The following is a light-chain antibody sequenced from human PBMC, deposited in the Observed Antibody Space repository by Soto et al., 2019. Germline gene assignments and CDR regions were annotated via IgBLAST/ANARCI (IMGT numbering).Light chain of an antibody. Sequence: DIQMTQSPSSFSSSLGSRVTITCLASQGVSDWVAWYQQKPGEAPKLLIYGSSSLLSGVPSRFSGTRSGTDFTLTISSLQPEDFATYYCQQANSYPWTFGQGTKVDIK. J-gene: IGKJ1*01. CDR2: GSS. CDR3: QQANSYPWT. V-gene: IGKV1-12*01. CDR1: QGVSDW.